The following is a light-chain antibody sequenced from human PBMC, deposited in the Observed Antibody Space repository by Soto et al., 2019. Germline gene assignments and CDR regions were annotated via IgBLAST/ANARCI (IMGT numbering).Light chain of an antibody. Sequence: LAQPASVSGAPGQSTTISCTGTNSDVNYVSWHQQHPGKAPKLMIYEVINRSSGVSTRFSGSKSGNTASLTISGLQAEDEADYYCSSSTSSNTFVFGTGTKVTVL. CDR2: EVI. V-gene: IGLV2-14*01. J-gene: IGLJ1*01. CDR1: NSDVNY. CDR3: SSSTSSNTFV.